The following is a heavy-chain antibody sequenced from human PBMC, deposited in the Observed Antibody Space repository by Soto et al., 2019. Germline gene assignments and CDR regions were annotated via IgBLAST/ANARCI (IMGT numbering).Heavy chain of an antibody. J-gene: IGHJ4*02. CDR1: GFTISGYY. Sequence: PGGSLRLSCAASGFTISGYYMTWIRQVPGKGLEWISDISGAGNFANYADSVRGRFTISRDNARKSVYLQMKSLRAEDTAVYYCARGRPDLNGVVYFDSSGQGTLVTVSS. V-gene: IGHV3-11*05. D-gene: IGHD3-3*01. CDR3: ARGRPDLNGVVYFDS. CDR2: ISGAGNFA.